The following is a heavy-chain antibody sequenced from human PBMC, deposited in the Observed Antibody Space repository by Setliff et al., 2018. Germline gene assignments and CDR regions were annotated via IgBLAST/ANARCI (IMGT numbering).Heavy chain of an antibody. CDR2: IHSSGDT. CDR3: ARRGMSSSWFQRYFDY. Sequence: PSETLSLTCTVSGASISSGFYYWSWIRQPAGKGLEWIGRIHSSGDTKYNPSLKTRVTIAVDTSKNQFSLKLSSVTAADTAVYYCARRGMSSSWFQRYFDYWGQGTLVTVSS. D-gene: IGHD6-13*01. CDR1: GASISSGFYY. V-gene: IGHV4-61*02. J-gene: IGHJ4*02.